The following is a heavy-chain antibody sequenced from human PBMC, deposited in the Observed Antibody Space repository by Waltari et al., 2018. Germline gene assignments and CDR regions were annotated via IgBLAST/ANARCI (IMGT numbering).Heavy chain of an antibody. V-gene: IGHV4-59*01. CDR1: GGSISSYY. Sequence: QVQLQESGPGLVKPSETLSLTCTVSGGSISSYYLSWIRQPPGKGLEWIGYIYYSGSTNYNPSLKSRVTISVDTSKNQFSLKLSSVTTADTAVYYCARVGYCGGDCYSGTFDYWGQGTLVTVSS. CDR3: ARVGYCGGDCYSGTFDY. CDR2: IYYSGST. D-gene: IGHD2-21*01. J-gene: IGHJ4*02.